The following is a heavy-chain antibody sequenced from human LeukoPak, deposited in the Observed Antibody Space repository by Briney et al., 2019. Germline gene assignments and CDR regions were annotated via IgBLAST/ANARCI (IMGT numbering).Heavy chain of an antibody. CDR2: IYTSGTT. D-gene: IGHD5-12*01. CDR3: ARGGRGEVGWLRSGYAFDI. Sequence: SETLSLTCTVSGGSISSYYWSWIRQPAGKGLEWIGRIYTSGTTNYNSSLKNRVTMSVDTSKNHFSLTLTSVTAADTAVYYCARGGRGEVGWLRSGYAFDIWGRGTMATVSS. J-gene: IGHJ3*02. CDR1: GGSISSYY. V-gene: IGHV4-4*07.